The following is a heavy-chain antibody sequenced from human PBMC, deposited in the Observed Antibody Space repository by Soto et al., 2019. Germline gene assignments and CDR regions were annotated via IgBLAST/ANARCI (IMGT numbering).Heavy chain of an antibody. CDR2: IYSGGST. Sequence: EVQLVESGGGLVQPGGSLRLSCAASGFTVSSNYMSWVRQAPGKGLEWVSVIYSGGSTYYADSVKGRFTISRDNSKNTRYLQMNSLRAEDTAVYYCARDRHGGGYYYGMDVWGQGTTVTVSS. D-gene: IGHD3-16*01. J-gene: IGHJ6*02. V-gene: IGHV3-66*01. CDR1: GFTVSSNY. CDR3: ARDRHGGGYYYGMDV.